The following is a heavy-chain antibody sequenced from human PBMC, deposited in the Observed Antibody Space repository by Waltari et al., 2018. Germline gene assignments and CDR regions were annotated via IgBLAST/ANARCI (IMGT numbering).Heavy chain of an antibody. CDR3: ARSFYAFDAFDI. CDR1: GFTFSSYA. Sequence: QVQLVESGGGVVQPGRSLRLSCAASGFTFSSYAMHWVRQAPGKGLEWVAVISYDGSNKYYADAVKGRFTISRDNSKNTLYLQMNSLRAEDTAVYYCARSFYAFDAFDIWGQGTMVTVSS. D-gene: IGHD3-16*01. CDR2: ISYDGSNK. J-gene: IGHJ3*02. V-gene: IGHV3-30*01.